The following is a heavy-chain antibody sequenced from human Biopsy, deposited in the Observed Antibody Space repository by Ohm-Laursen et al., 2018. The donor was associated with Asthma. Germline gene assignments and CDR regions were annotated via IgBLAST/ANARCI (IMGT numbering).Heavy chain of an antibody. CDR1: GGTFSTYV. J-gene: IGHJ4*02. V-gene: IGHV1-69*13. D-gene: IGHD2-2*01. CDR2: INSVFGTT. Sequence: SVKVSCKSLGGTFSTYVIGWVRQAPGQGLEWMGGINSVFGTTTYPQKFQDRVTIAADDSTSTVYMELSSLRSEGTAVYYCARKAGSCISRTCYSLDFWGQGTLVTVSS. CDR3: ARKAGSCISRTCYSLDF.